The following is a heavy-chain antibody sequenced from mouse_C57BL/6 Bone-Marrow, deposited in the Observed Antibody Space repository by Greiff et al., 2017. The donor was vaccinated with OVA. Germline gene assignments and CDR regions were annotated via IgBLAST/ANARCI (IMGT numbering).Heavy chain of an antibody. J-gene: IGHJ4*01. CDR2: ILPSIGRT. CDR3: ARSHYYGSSYVYAMDY. CDR1: DSEVFPIAY. D-gene: IGHD1-1*01. V-gene: IGHV15-2*01. Sequence: VQLQQSGSELRSPGSSVKLSCKDFDSEVFPIAYMSWVRQKPGHGFEWIGGILPSIGRTIYGEKFEDKATLDADTLSNTAYLELNSLTSEDSAIYYCARSHYYGSSYVYAMDYWGQGTSVTVSS.